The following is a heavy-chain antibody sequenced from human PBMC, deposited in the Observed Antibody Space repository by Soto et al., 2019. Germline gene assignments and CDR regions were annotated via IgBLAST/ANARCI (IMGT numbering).Heavy chain of an antibody. J-gene: IGHJ4*02. CDR1: GFTFSSYA. CDR3: ARVPSSSGRAHFDY. Sequence: VQLLESGGGVVQPGRSLRLSCAASGFTFSSYAMHWVRQAPGKGLEWVAVISYDGSNKYYADSVKGRFTISRDNSKNTLYLQMNSLRAEDTAVYYCARVPSSSGRAHFDYWGQVTLVTVSS. CDR2: ISYDGSNK. V-gene: IGHV3-30-3*01. D-gene: IGHD2-15*01.